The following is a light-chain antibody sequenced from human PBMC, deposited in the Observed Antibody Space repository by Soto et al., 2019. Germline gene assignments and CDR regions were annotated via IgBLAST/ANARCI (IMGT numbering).Light chain of an antibody. CDR1: SSNIGAGYV. CDR3: QSYDSSLTVV. J-gene: IGLJ2*01. V-gene: IGLV1-40*01. Sequence: QSVLTQPPSVSGAPGQRVTISCTGSSSNIGAGYVVHWYQQFPGTTPKFLIYGNPNRPSGVPDRFSASKSGTAASLVITGLQAEDEAEYFCQSYDSSLTVVFGGGTKLTVL. CDR2: GNP.